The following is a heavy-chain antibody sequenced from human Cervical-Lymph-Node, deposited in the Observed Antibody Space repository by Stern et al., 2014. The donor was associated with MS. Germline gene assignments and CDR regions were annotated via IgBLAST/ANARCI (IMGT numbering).Heavy chain of an antibody. D-gene: IGHD3-3*01. J-gene: IGHJ4*02. CDR3: ARTDYSLLSGYSHFDY. CDR2: IYWDDEK. V-gene: IGHV2-5*09. Sequence: QVTLRESGPTLVKPTQTLTLTCTFSGFSFTSSRMGVGWIRQPPGKALEWLAIIYWDDEKRYRPSLKTRLTITKDNSKSQVVLRLTNMAPEDTGTYYCARTDYSLLSGYSHFDYCGQGAPVTVSS. CDR1: GFSFTSSRMG.